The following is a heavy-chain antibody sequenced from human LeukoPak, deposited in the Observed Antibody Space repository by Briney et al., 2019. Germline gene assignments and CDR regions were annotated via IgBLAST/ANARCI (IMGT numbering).Heavy chain of an antibody. V-gene: IGHV3-21*01. Sequence: GGSLRLSCAASGFTFSSYNMNWVRQAPGKGLEWVSSISSSSSYIYYADSVKGRFTISRDNAKNSLYLQMISLRAEYTAVYYCARDLSVGAKPDLGFDYWGQGTLVTVSS. D-gene: IGHD1-26*01. CDR1: GFTFSSYN. J-gene: IGHJ4*02. CDR2: ISSSSSYI. CDR3: ARDLSVGAKPDLGFDY.